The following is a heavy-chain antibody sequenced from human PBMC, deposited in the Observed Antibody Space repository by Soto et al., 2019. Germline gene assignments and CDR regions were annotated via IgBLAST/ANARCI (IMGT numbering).Heavy chain of an antibody. Sequence: GGSLRLSCAASGFTVDDYAMHWVRQVPGKGLEWVSGINWNSGSIGYGGSVKGRFAISRDNAKNSLHLQMNSLSAEDTAFYYCVKDESINWYSGHFRHWGQGTLVTVSS. D-gene: IGHD6-13*01. CDR2: INWNSGSI. CDR3: VKDESINWYSGHFRH. J-gene: IGHJ1*01. CDR1: GFTVDDYA. V-gene: IGHV3-9*01.